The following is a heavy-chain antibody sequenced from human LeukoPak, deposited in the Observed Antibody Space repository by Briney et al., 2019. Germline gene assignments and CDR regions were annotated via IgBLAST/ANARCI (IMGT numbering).Heavy chain of an antibody. CDR2: IIPLFDSP. V-gene: IGHV1-69*06. D-gene: IGHD5-24*01. Sequence: SVKVSCKASGGTFTFGTAGITWVRQASGRRLEWLGGIIPLFDSPHYAPNFQGRLTITADRFSGVAYMDLSSLSSEDTAIYYCARAYIVNTNGDNVYYYMDVWGTGTTVTVSS. CDR1: GGTFTFGTAG. CDR3: ARAYIVNTNGDNVYYYMDV. J-gene: IGHJ6*03.